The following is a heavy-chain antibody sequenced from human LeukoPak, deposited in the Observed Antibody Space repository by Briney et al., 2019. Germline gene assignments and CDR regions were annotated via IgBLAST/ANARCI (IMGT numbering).Heavy chain of an antibody. CDR3: ATVSSGWYGGDY. J-gene: IGHJ4*02. CDR1: GYTLTELS. CDR2: FDPEDGET. Sequence: ASVKVSCMVSGYTLTELSMHWVRQAPGKGLEWMGGFDPEDGETIYAQKFQGRVTMTEDTSTDTAYMELSSLRSEDTAVYYCATVSSGWYGGDYWGQGTLVTVSS. D-gene: IGHD6-19*01. V-gene: IGHV1-24*01.